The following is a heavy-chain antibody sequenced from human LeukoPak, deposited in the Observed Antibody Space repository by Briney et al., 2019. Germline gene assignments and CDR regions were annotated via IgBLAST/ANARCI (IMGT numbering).Heavy chain of an antibody. CDR1: GFTFSSYA. D-gene: IGHD3-9*01. V-gene: IGHV3-23*01. J-gene: IGHJ4*02. CDR3: AAENYDILTGYYRWFDY. Sequence: GGSLRLSCAASGFTFSSYAMSWVRQAPGTGLEWVSAISGSGGSTYYADSVKGRFTISRDNSKNTLYLQMNSLRAEDTAVYYCAAENYDILTGYYRWFDYWGQGTLVTVSS. CDR2: ISGSGGST.